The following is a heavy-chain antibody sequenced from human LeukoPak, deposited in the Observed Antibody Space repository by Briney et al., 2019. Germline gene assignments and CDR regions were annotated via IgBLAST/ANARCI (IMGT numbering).Heavy chain of an antibody. CDR1: GFTFSSYS. CDR2: ISSSSTI. J-gene: IGHJ4*02. Sequence: GGSLRLSCAASGFTFSSYSMNWVRQAPGKRLEWVSYISSSSTIYYADPVKGRFTMSRDKSKNTLYLQMSSLRAEDTAVYYCVRAALGDCSSTSCSLFDNWGQGILVTVSS. D-gene: IGHD2-2*01. CDR3: VRAALGDCSSTSCSLFDN. V-gene: IGHV3-48*01.